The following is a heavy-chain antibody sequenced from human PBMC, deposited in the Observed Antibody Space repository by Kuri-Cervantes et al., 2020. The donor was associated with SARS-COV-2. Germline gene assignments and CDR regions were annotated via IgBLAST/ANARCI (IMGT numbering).Heavy chain of an antibody. CDR3: TTLIDY. Sequence: SLKISCTASGFTFGDYAMSWVRQAPGKGLEWVGFIRSKAYGGTTEYAASVKGRFTISRDDSKSIAYLQMNSLKTEDTAVYYCTTLIDYWGQGALVTVSS. CDR1: GFTFGDYA. J-gene: IGHJ4*02. CDR2: IRSKAYGGTT. V-gene: IGHV3-49*04.